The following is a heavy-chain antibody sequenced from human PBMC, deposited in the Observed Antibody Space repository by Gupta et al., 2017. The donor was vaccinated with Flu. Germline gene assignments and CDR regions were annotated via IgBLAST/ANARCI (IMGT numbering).Heavy chain of an antibody. CDR1: GFTFDDYA. D-gene: IGHD1-26*01. CDR3: AKDPSYSGSYGSYYFDY. Sequence: EVLLVESGGGLVQPGRSLRLSCAASGFTFDDYAMHWVRHAPGKGLECVSGISWNSGSIGYADSVKGRFTISRDNAKNSLYLQMNSLRAEDTALYYCAKDPSYSGSYGSYYFDYWGQGTLVTGSS. J-gene: IGHJ4*02. CDR2: ISWNSGSI. V-gene: IGHV3-9*01.